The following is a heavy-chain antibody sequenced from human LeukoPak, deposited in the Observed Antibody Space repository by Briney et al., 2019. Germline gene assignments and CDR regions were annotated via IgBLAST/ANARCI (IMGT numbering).Heavy chain of an antibody. Sequence: ASVKVSCKASGYTFTGYYMHWVRQAPGQGLEWMGWINPNSGGTNYAQKFQGRVTMTRDTSISTAYMELSRLRSDDTAVYYCARENDILTGYYKGYFDYWGQGTLVTVSS. CDR2: INPNSGGT. J-gene: IGHJ4*02. D-gene: IGHD3-9*01. CDR3: ARENDILTGYYKGYFDY. CDR1: GYTFTGYY. V-gene: IGHV1-2*02.